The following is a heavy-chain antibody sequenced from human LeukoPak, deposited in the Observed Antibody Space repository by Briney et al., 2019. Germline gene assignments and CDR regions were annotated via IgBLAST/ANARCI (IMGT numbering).Heavy chain of an antibody. V-gene: IGHV4-59*01. CDR2: IYYSGTT. Sequence: SETLSLTCTVSGGSISPYYWSWIRQPPGKGLEWIGYIYYSGTTNYNPSLKSRVTISVDTSKNQFSLKLNPVTAADTAVYYCARDLKIGYSSGWYSFDYWGQGILVTVSS. J-gene: IGHJ4*02. CDR1: GGSISPYY. D-gene: IGHD6-19*01. CDR3: ARDLKIGYSSGWYSFDY.